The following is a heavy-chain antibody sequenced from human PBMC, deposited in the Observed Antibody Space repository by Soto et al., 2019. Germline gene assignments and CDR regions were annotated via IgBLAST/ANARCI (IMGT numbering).Heavy chain of an antibody. V-gene: IGHV3-23*01. Sequence: GGSLRLSCAASGFTFSSYAMSWVRQAPGKGLEWVSAISGSGGSTYYADSVKGRFTISRDNSKNTLYLQMNSLRAEDTAVYYCAKDRYYDSSGYYSPSPNYFDYWGQGTLVTVSS. J-gene: IGHJ4*02. CDR3: AKDRYYDSSGYYSPSPNYFDY. CDR1: GFTFSSYA. CDR2: ISGSGGST. D-gene: IGHD3-22*01.